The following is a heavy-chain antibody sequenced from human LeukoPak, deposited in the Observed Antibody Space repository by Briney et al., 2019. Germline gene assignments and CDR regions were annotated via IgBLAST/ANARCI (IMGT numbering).Heavy chain of an antibody. CDR1: GFTFSNHT. D-gene: IGHD2-15*01. V-gene: IGHV3-64D*09. Sequence: PGGSLRLSCSASGFTFSNHTMYWVRQGPGKGLEYISSINSNGDTTYYSDSVKGRFSISRDNAKNTLYLQMNTLRREDTAVYYCVTRPSCYSGHFDYWGQGTVVTVSS. CDR2: INSNGDTT. J-gene: IGHJ4*02. CDR3: VTRPSCYSGHFDY.